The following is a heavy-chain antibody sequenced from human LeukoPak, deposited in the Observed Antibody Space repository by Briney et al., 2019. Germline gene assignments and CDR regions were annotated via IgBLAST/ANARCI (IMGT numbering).Heavy chain of an antibody. CDR2: INHSGST. CDR3: ARVRHSSGWYYGMDV. D-gene: IGHD6-19*01. V-gene: IGHV4-34*01. CDR1: GGSFSGYY. Sequence: PSETLSLTCAVYGGSFSGYYWSWIRQPPGKGLEWIGEINHSGSTKYNPSLKSRVTISVDTSKNQFSLKLSSVTAADTAVYYCARVRHSSGWYYGMDVWGQGTTVTVSS. J-gene: IGHJ6*02.